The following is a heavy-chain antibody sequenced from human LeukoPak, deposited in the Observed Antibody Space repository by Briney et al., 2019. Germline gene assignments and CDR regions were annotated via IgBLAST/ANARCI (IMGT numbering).Heavy chain of an antibody. CDR1: GYTFTSYA. CDR3: ARVSGWYYFDY. J-gene: IGHJ4*02. V-gene: IGHV1-3*01. D-gene: IGHD6-19*01. CDR2: INAGNGNT. Sequence: ASVKVSCKASGYTFTSYAMHWVRQAPGQRLEWMGWINAGNGNTKYSQKFQGRVTITRDTSASTAYMELSRLRSDDTAVYYCARVSGWYYFDYWGQGTLVTVSS.